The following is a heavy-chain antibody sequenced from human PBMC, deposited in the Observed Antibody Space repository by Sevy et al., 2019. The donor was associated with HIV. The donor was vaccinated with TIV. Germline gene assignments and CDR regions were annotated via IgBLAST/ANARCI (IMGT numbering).Heavy chain of an antibody. V-gene: IGHV3-74*01. Sequence: GGSLRLSCEASGFDFSSHWMQWVRQAPGKGLVWVSRMNTDGSSTNYADSVKGRLTISRDNAKNTLYSEMNNLRDEDTALYYCATPRFDFWGPGTLVTVSS. CDR2: MNTDGSST. J-gene: IGHJ4*02. CDR3: ATPRFDF. CDR1: GFDFSSHW.